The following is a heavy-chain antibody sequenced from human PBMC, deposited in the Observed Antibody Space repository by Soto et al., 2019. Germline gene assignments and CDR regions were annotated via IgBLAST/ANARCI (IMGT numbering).Heavy chain of an antibody. Sequence: PGGSLRLSCAASEFTFSSYAMTWVRRAPGKGLEGVSAISGSDGRTYYADSVKGRFTISRDNSKNTLYLHMNSLRAEDTAVYYCATHPRWEVLRVFDIWGQGKMVPVPS. D-gene: IGHD1-26*01. CDR2: ISGSDGRT. CDR3: ATHPRWEVLRVFDI. CDR1: EFTFSSYA. J-gene: IGHJ3*02. V-gene: IGHV3-23*01.